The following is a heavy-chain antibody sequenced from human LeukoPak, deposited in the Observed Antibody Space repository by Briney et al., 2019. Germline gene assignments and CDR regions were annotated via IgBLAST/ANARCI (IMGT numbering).Heavy chain of an antibody. CDR3: ARDNYFDSSGYYYG. J-gene: IGHJ4*02. CDR1: GFTFSSYS. Sequence: GGSLRLSGAASGFTFSSYSRNWVRQAPGKGLEWVSSISSSSSYIYYADAVKGRFTISRDNAKNSLYLQMNSLRAEDTAVYYCARDNYFDSSGYYYGWGQGTLVTVSS. D-gene: IGHD3-22*01. V-gene: IGHV3-21*01. CDR2: ISSSSSYI.